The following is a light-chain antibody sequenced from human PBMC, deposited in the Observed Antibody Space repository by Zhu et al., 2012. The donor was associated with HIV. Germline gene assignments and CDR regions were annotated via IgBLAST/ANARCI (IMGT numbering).Light chain of an antibody. CDR2: GAS. Sequence: EIVLTQSPGTLSLSPGERATLSCRASQSVSNNYLAWYQQKPGQAPRLLIYGASSRATGIPDRFSGSGSGTDFTLTINRLEPEDVAVYYCQQYGSSPATFGQGTKAEIK. CDR1: QSVSNNY. V-gene: IGKV3-20*01. CDR3: QQYGSSPAT. J-gene: IGKJ1*01.